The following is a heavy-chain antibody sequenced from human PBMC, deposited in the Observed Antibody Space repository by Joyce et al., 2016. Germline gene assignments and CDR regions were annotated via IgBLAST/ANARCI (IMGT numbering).Heavy chain of an antibody. CDR2: KSDEGNNK. J-gene: IGHJ4*02. Sequence: QVQLVESGGGVVEPGRSLRLSCVASGFMFSGYSMHWVRQAPGKGLEGVAVKSDEGNNKFYADSVKGRFAISRDSSKNTLYLQMSSVRVEDTAVYYCARSNWGSETQFDHWGQGTLVTVSS. D-gene: IGHD7-27*01. V-gene: IGHV3-30*09. CDR3: ARSNWGSETQFDH. CDR1: GFMFSGYS.